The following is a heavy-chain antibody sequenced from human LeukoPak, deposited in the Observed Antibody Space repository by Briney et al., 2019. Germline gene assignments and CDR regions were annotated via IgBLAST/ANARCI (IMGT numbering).Heavy chain of an antibody. CDR3: ANSMTTVTNYFDY. D-gene: IGHD4-17*01. CDR1: GFTFDDYA. Sequence: GGSLRLSCAASGFTFDDYAMHWVRQAPGKGLEWVSLISGDGGSTYYADSVKGRFTISRDNSKNSLYLQMNSLRTEDTALNYCANSMTTVTNYFDYWGQGTLVTVSS. CDR2: ISGDGGST. V-gene: IGHV3-43*02. J-gene: IGHJ4*02.